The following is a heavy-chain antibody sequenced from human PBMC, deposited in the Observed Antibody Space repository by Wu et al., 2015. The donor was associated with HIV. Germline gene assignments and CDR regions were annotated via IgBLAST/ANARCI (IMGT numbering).Heavy chain of an antibody. Sequence: QVQVVQSGAEVKKPGASVKVSCKTSGYTFTSYYIHWVRQAPGQGLEWMGIINPNDGSTSYGQKFQGRVTMTRDTSTNTIYMDLSRLKFEDTAVYYCARDKIRGVGYYGMDVWGQGTTVTVSS. J-gene: IGHJ6*02. CDR2: INPNDGST. V-gene: IGHV1-46*01. CDR3: ARDKIRGVGYYGMDV. D-gene: IGHD3-10*01. CDR1: GYTFTSYY.